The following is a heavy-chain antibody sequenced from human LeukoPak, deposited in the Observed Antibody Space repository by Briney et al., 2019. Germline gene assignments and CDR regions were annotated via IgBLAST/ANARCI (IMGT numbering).Heavy chain of an antibody. CDR1: GGSISSYY. J-gene: IGHJ5*02. CDR3: ARDYYDSSGPNWFDP. D-gene: IGHD3-22*01. Sequence: PSETLSLTCSVSGGSISSYYWSWIRQPPGKGLEWIGYIYYIGSTNYNPSLKSRVTISLDTSKNQFSLKLSSVTAADTAVYHCARDYYDSSGPNWFDPWGQGTLVTVSS. CDR2: IYYIGST. V-gene: IGHV4-59*01.